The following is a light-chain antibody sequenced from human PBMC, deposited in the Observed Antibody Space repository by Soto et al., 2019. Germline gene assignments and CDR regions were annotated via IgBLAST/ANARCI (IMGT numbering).Light chain of an antibody. CDR2: EGS. Sequence: QSALTQPASVSGSPGQSITISCTGTSSDGGGYNYVSWYQQHPGKAPKLMIYEGSKRPSGVSNRFSGSKSGNTASLTISGLQAEDEADYYCCSYAGSSTFKVFGGGTKLTVL. CDR3: CSYAGSSTFKV. CDR1: SSDGGGYNY. V-gene: IGLV2-23*03. J-gene: IGLJ2*01.